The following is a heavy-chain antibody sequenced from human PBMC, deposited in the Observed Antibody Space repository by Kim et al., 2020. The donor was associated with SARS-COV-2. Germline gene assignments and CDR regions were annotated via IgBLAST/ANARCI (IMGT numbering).Heavy chain of an antibody. D-gene: IGHD3-3*01. CDR3: ARDGDGY. J-gene: IGHJ4*02. V-gene: IGHV3-21*01. Sequence: YADAVEGRFTSSRDNAKNSVYRQMRSLTAEDTAVYYCARDGDGYWGQGTLVTVSS.